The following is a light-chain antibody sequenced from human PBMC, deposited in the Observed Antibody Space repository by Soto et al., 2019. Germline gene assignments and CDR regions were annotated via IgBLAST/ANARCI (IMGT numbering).Light chain of an antibody. J-gene: IGKJ1*01. V-gene: IGKV1-5*01. CDR2: DAS. CDR3: QQYNSFSWT. Sequence: DIQMTQSPSPLSASFGDRVAITCRASQSISSWLAWYQQKPGKAPKLLIYDASSLKSGVPSRFSGSGSGTEFTLTISSLQPDDFATYYCQQYNSFSWTFGQGTKVDIK. CDR1: QSISSW.